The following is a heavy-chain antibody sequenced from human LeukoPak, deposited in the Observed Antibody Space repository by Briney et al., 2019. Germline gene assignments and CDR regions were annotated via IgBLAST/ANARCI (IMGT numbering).Heavy chain of an antibody. Sequence: GGSLRLSCAASGFTFDEYAMYWVRQAPGKGLEWVSGIRWNGGSIGYADSVKGRFTISRDNAKNSLFLQMNSLRAEDTAVYYCARLVKIDYWGQGTLVTVSS. CDR1: GFTFDEYA. V-gene: IGHV3-9*01. J-gene: IGHJ4*02. CDR3: ARLVKIDY. CDR2: IRWNGGSI. D-gene: IGHD3-22*01.